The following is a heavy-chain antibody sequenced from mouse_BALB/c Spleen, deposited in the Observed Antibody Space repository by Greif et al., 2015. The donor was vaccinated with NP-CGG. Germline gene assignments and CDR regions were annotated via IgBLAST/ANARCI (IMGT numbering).Heavy chain of an antibody. CDR1: GFTFSSFG. CDR3: ARCDPNRYDFDY. D-gene: IGHD2-14*01. J-gene: IGHJ2*01. Sequence: EVKVEESGGGLVQPGGSRKLSCAASGFTFSSFGMHWVRQAPEKGLEWVAYISSGSSTIYYADTVKGRFTISRDNPKNTLFLQMTSLRSEDTAMYYCARCDPNRYDFDYWGQGTTLTVSS. CDR2: ISSGSSTI. V-gene: IGHV5-17*02.